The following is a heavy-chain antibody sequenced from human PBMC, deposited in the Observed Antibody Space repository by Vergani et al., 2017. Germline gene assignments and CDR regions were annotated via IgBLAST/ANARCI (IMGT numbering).Heavy chain of an antibody. CDR3: ARAPYRS. D-gene: IGHD3-16*02. V-gene: IGHV7-4-1*01. J-gene: IGHJ5*02. CDR1: GYTFTKSA. CDR2: INTETGKP. Sequence: QVQLLQSESELKKPGTSVKISCKTSGYTFTKSALSWVRQAPGQGLEWVGWINTETGKPTYAPAFSGRFVFSLDTSVSTAYLEIANLQTDDTAVYYCARAPYRSWGQGTPVIV.